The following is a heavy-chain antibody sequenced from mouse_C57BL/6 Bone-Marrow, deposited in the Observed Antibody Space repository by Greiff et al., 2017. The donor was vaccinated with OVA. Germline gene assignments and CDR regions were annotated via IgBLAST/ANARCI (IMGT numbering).Heavy chain of an antibody. V-gene: IGHV2-2*01. Sequence: VHLVESGPGLVQPSQSLSITCTVSGFSLTSYGVHWVRQSPGKGLEWLGVIWSGGSTDYNAAFISRLSISKDNSKSQVFFKMNSLQADDTAIYYCARRDYADFYAMDYWGQGTSVTVSS. CDR3: ARRDYADFYAMDY. CDR2: IWSGGST. CDR1: GFSLTSYG. D-gene: IGHD2-4*01. J-gene: IGHJ4*01.